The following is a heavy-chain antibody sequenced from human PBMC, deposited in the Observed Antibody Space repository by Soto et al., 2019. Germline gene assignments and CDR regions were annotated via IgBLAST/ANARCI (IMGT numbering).Heavy chain of an antibody. CDR3: ARFPLRLRSDDAFDV. J-gene: IGHJ3*01. V-gene: IGHV4-34*01. D-gene: IGHD4-17*01. CDR1: GGSFSGHY. CDR2: INHGGGT. Sequence: PSETLSLTCGIYGGSFSGHYWSWIRQVPGKGLEWIGEINHGGGTNYNPSLKSRVTISVDTSKNHFSLKLTSVTAADTALYYCARFPLRLRSDDAFDVWGQGTRAT.